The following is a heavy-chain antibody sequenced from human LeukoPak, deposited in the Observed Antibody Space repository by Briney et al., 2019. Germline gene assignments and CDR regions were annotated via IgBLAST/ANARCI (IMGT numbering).Heavy chain of an antibody. J-gene: IGHJ3*02. CDR3: ARGIAVAGNDAFDI. D-gene: IGHD6-19*01. CDR2: MNPNSGNT. CDR1: GYTFTSYD. Sequence: GASVKVSRKASGYTFTSYDINSVRQATGQGLEWMGWMNPNSGNTGYAQKFQGRVTMTRNTSISTAYMELSSLRSEDTAVYYCARGIAVAGNDAFDIWGQGTMVTVSS. V-gene: IGHV1-8*01.